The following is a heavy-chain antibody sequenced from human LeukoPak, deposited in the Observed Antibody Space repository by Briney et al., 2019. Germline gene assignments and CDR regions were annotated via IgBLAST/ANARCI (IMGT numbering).Heavy chain of an antibody. D-gene: IGHD6-13*01. CDR2: IYSGGST. CDR1: GFTVSSNY. CDR3: ARTTPAAADY. Sequence: PGGSLRLSCAASGFTVSSNYMSCVRQAPGKGLEWVSVIYSGGSTYYADSVKGRFTISRDNSKNTLYLQMNSLRAEDTAVYYCARTTPAAADYWGQGTLVTVSS. J-gene: IGHJ4*02. V-gene: IGHV3-66*01.